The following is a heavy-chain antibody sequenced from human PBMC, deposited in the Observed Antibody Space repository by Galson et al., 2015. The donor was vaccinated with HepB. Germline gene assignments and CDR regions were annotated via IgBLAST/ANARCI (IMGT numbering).Heavy chain of an antibody. CDR1: GVTFSSYA. J-gene: IGHJ3*02. CDR3: AMEGYDSGAFDI. Sequence: SVKVSCKASGVTFSSYAISWVRQAPGQGLEWMGGIIPIFGTANYAQKFQGRVTITADKSTSTAYMELSSLRSEDTAVYYCAMEGYDSGAFDIWGQGTMVTVSS. D-gene: IGHD3-22*01. V-gene: IGHV1-69*06. CDR2: IIPIFGTA.